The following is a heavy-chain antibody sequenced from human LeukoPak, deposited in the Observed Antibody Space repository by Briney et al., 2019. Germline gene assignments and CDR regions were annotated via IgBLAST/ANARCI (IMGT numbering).Heavy chain of an antibody. D-gene: IGHD6-13*01. J-gene: IGHJ6*02. V-gene: IGHV3-23*01. Sequence: GGSLRLSCAASGFIFSTYAMSWVRQAPGKGLEWVSGISGSGGSTYYADSVKGRFTISRDNSKNTLYLQMDSLRAEDTAVYYCAKKEGDSSSWFYYYGMDVWGQGTTVTVSS. CDR2: ISGSGGST. CDR3: AKKEGDSSSWFYYYGMDV. CDR1: GFIFSTYA.